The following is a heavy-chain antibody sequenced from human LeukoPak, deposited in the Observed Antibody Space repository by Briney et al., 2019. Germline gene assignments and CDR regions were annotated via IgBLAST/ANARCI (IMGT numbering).Heavy chain of an antibody. V-gene: IGHV1-46*01. Sequence: ASVKVSCKASGYTFTGYYMHWVRQAPGQGLEWMGIINPSGGSTSYAQKFQGRVTMTRDTSTSTVYMELSSLRSEDTAVYYCASGYGDYAYFDYWGQGTLVTVSS. CDR3: ASGYGDYAYFDY. J-gene: IGHJ4*02. CDR2: INPSGGST. CDR1: GYTFTGYY. D-gene: IGHD4-17*01.